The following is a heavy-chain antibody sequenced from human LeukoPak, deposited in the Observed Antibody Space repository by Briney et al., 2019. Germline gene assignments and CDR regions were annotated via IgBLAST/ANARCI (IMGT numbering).Heavy chain of an antibody. D-gene: IGHD5-18*01. J-gene: IGHJ4*02. CDR3: ARYGYGFDY. CDR1: GFTFSSYE. Sequence: EGSLRLSCAASGFTFSSYEMNWVRQAPGKGLEWVSYISRSGSIIYYADSVKGRFTISRDNAKNSLYLQMNSLRAEDTAVYYCARYGYGFDYWGQGTLVTVSS. V-gene: IGHV3-48*03. CDR2: ISRSGSII.